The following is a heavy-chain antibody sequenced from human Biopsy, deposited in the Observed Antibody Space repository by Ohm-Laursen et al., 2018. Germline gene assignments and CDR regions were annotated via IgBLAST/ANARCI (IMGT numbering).Heavy chain of an antibody. CDR1: GGSLSSYY. CDR3: ARGMRYCTNAVCYKSGSGSYYRYYYGMDV. D-gene: IGHD2-8*01. J-gene: IGHJ6*02. Sequence: SETLSLTCTVSGGSLSSYYWSWIRQPPGKGLEWIGEIKHSGSTNYNPSLKSRVTISVDTSKNQFSLKLSSVTAADTAVYYCARGMRYCTNAVCYKSGSGSYYRYYYGMDVWGQGTTVTVSS. CDR2: IKHSGST. V-gene: IGHV4-34*01.